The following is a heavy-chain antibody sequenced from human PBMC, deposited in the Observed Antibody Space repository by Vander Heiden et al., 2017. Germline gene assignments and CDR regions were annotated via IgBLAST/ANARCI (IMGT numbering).Heavy chain of an antibody. D-gene: IGHD4-17*01. Sequence: EVQLLESGGGLVQPGGSLRLSCAASRFTFSTYAMSWVRQAPGEGLEWVSAISGSGGTTYYADSVKGRFTISRDNSKNTLYLQMNSRRAEDTAVYYCAKDPPPTVIEFGFFAYWGQGNLVTVSS. CDR1: RFTFSTYA. CDR3: AKDPPPTVIEFGFFAY. J-gene: IGHJ4*02. CDR2: ISGSGGTT. V-gene: IGHV3-23*01.